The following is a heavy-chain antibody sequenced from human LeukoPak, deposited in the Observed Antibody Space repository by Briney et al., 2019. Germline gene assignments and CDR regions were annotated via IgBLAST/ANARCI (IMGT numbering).Heavy chain of an antibody. D-gene: IGHD5-12*01. CDR3: ARDGLGGYGYMDV. Sequence: PGGSLRLSCAASGFTFDDYGMSWVRQAPGKGLEWVSGINWNGGSTGYADSVKGRFTISRDNSKNTLYLQMNSLRAEDTAVYYCARDGLGGYGYMDVWGKGTTVTISS. CDR2: INWNGGST. J-gene: IGHJ6*03. V-gene: IGHV3-20*04. CDR1: GFTFDDYG.